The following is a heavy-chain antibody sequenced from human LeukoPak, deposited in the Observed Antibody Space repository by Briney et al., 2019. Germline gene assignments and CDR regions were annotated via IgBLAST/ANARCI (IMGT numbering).Heavy chain of an antibody. CDR1: GFTFSSYS. V-gene: IGHV3-21*01. Sequence: PGGSLRLSCAASGFTFSSYSMNWVRQAPGKGLEWVSSISSSSSYIFYADSVKGRFTISRDNAKNLLYLQMNSLRAEDTAVYYCARGTRGYSYGYLAPEFVAYYFDYWGQGTLVTVSS. CDR2: ISSSSSYI. J-gene: IGHJ4*02. CDR3: ARGTRGYSYGYLAPEFVAYYFDY. D-gene: IGHD5-18*01.